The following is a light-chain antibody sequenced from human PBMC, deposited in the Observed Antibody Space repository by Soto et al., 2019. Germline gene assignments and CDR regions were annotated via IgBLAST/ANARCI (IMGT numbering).Light chain of an antibody. J-gene: IGKJ4*01. CDR1: QSVSSTF. CDR3: QHYCSSPPLT. CDR2: GAS. Sequence: EFVLTQSPGTLSLSPGERATLSCRASQSVSSTFLAWYQQKPGQPPRLLIYGASTRGTGIPDRFSGSGSGTDFTLTISRLEPEDVAVYYCQHYCSSPPLTFGGGTKVEIK. V-gene: IGKV3-20*01.